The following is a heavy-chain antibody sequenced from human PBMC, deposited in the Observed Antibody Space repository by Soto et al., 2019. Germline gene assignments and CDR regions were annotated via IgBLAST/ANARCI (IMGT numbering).Heavy chain of an antibody. CDR3: ARSIAVAGRYYYGMDV. D-gene: IGHD6-19*01. CDR2: IYHSGST. J-gene: IGHJ6*02. CDR1: GYSISSGYY. V-gene: IGHV4-38-2*01. Sequence: TSETLSLTCAVSGYSISSGYYWGWIRQPPGKGLEWIGSIYHSGSTYYNPSLKSRVTISVDTSKNQFSLKLSSVTAADTAVYYCARSIAVAGRYYYGMDVWGQGTTVTVS.